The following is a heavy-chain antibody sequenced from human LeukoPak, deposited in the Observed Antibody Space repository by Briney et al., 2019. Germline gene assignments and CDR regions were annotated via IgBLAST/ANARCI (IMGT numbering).Heavy chain of an antibody. D-gene: IGHD3-10*01. Sequence: PSETLSLTCIVSGGPISVDYWNWIRQAPGKGLEWIGYIYYTGRTKYNPSLASRLTISIDTSKSQFSLRLTSVTAADTAVYYCAREPRRNNYYGSGTRNWFDPWGQGTLVTVSS. J-gene: IGHJ5*02. CDR2: IYYTGRT. CDR3: AREPRRNNYYGSGTRNWFDP. CDR1: GGPISVDY. V-gene: IGHV4-59*01.